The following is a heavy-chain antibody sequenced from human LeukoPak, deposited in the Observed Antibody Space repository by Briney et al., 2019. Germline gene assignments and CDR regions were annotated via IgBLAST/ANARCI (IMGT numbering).Heavy chain of an antibody. D-gene: IGHD3-9*01. CDR3: ARENSDWYAFDI. V-gene: IGHV3-66*01. J-gene: IGHJ3*02. CDR1: GFXVSSNY. CDR2: FYSGGST. Sequence: GGSLRLSCAASGFXVSSNYISWVRQAPGKGQEWVSVFYSGGSTYYADSVKGRFTISRDNSKNTLYLHMNSLRAEDTAVYYCARENSDWYAFDIWGQGTMVTVSS.